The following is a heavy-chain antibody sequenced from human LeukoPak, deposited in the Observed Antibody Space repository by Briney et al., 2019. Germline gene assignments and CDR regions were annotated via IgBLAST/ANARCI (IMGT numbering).Heavy chain of an antibody. D-gene: IGHD1-26*01. Sequence: GGSLRLSCAASGFTFSSYWMHWVRQVPGKGLVWVSRINTDGSSTSYADSVKGRFTISRDNSKNTLFLQMNSLRAEDTALYYCANSREGAFRGSYDYWGQGTLVTVSS. V-gene: IGHV3-74*01. J-gene: IGHJ4*02. CDR2: INTDGSST. CDR1: GFTFSSYW. CDR3: ANSREGAFRGSYDY.